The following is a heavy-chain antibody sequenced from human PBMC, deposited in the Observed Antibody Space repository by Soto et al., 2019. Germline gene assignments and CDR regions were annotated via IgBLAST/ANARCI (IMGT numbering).Heavy chain of an antibody. D-gene: IGHD4-17*01. Sequence: SGGSRRRSWAASGFTLSSSGMSWVRQAPGKGLEWVSSISASGGNTYSADSVKGRFTISRDSSKSTLFLQMDSLRAEDTAVYYCAKGGMTTVTLFDYWGQGTLVTVSS. V-gene: IGHV3-23*01. J-gene: IGHJ4*02. CDR1: GFTLSSSG. CDR3: AKGGMTTVTLFDY. CDR2: ISASGGNT.